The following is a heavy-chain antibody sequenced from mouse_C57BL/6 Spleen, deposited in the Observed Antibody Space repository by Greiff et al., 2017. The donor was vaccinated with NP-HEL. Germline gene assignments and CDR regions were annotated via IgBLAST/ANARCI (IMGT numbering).Heavy chain of an antibody. CDR3: ARERGIYYYGSRGYFDV. D-gene: IGHD1-1*01. Sequence: EVKLQQSGPELVKPGASVKMSCKASGYTFTDYNMHWVKQSHGKSLEWIGYINPNNGGTSYNQKFKGKATLTVNKSSSTAYMELRSLTSEDSAVYYCARERGIYYYGSRGYFDVWGTGTTVTVSS. V-gene: IGHV1-22*01. J-gene: IGHJ1*03. CDR2: INPNNGGT. CDR1: GYTFTDYN.